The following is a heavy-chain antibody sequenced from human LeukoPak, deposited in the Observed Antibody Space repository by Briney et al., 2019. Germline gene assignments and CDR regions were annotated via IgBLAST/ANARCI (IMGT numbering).Heavy chain of an antibody. CDR1: GFTFNSYS. D-gene: IGHD3-10*02. CDR3: TRGMLRQPPDY. J-gene: IGHJ4*02. Sequence: GGSLRLSCAASGFTFNSYSMHWVRQAPGQGLEWVTAISDDKTYKFYADSVKGRFTISRDNSKNTLYLQMNSLRGEDTALYYCTRGMLRQPPDYWGQGTLVTVSS. V-gene: IGHV3-30-3*01. CDR2: ISDDKTYK.